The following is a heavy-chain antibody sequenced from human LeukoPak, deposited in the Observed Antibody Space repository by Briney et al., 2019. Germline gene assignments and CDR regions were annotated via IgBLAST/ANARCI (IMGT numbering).Heavy chain of an antibody. CDR2: ISSSGSTI. D-gene: IGHD3-22*01. V-gene: IGHV3-48*03. Sequence: GGSLRLSCAASGFTFSSYEMNWVRQAPGEGLEWVSYISSSGSTIYYADSVKGRFTISRDNAKNSLYLQMNSLRAEDTAVYYCARRHDSSGTFDYWGQGTLVTVSS. J-gene: IGHJ4*02. CDR3: ARRHDSSGTFDY. CDR1: GFTFSSYE.